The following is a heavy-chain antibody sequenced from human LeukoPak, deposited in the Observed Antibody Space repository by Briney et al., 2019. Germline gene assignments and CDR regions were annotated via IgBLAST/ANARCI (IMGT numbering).Heavy chain of an antibody. Sequence: SETLSLTCTVSGGSISSYYWSWIRQPPGKGLEWIGYIYYSGSTNYNPSLKSRVTISVDTSKNQFSLKLSSVTAADTAVYYCARQVVAAATTFDYWGQGTLVTVSS. V-gene: IGHV4-59*08. J-gene: IGHJ4*02. D-gene: IGHD2-15*01. CDR2: IYYSGST. CDR1: GGSISSYY. CDR3: ARQVVAAATTFDY.